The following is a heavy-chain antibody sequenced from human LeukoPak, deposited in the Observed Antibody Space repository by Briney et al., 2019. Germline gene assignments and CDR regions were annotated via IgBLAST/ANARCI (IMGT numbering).Heavy chain of an antibody. CDR2: ISTSSNRI. D-gene: IGHD6-19*01. CDR3: ATVSAPGTSGWYFGY. J-gene: IGHJ4*02. CDR1: GFTFSSYG. V-gene: IGHV3-48*02. Sequence: AGGSLRLSCAASGFTFSSYGMNWVRQAPGKGLEWVSHISTSSNRIDYADPVKGRFTMSRDNAKNLLYLQMNSLRDEDTAMYYCATVSAPGTSGWYFGYWGQGTLVTVSS.